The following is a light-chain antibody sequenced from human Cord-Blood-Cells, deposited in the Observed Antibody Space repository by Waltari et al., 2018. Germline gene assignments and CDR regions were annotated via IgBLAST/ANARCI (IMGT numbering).Light chain of an antibody. CDR2: EVS. Sequence: QSALTQPASVSGSPGQSITISCTGTSSDVGGYNYVSWYQQHPGKAPKLMIYEVSNRPSGVSMRFSGSKSGNTASLTISGLQAEDEADYYCSSYTSSSTLYVFGTGTKVTVL. CDR1: SSDVGGYNY. J-gene: IGLJ1*01. V-gene: IGLV2-14*01. CDR3: SSYTSSSTLYV.